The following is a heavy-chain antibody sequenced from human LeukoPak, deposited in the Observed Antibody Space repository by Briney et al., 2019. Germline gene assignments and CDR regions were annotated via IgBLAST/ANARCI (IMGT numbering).Heavy chain of an antibody. CDR1: GGSIRSYY. V-gene: IGHV4-59*01. CDR2: IYYSGST. CDR3: AAAGGGSYPPYYYYYMDV. D-gene: IGHD1-26*01. J-gene: IGHJ6*03. Sequence: SETLSLTCTVSGGSIRSYYWSWIRQPPGKGLEWIGYIYYSGSTNYNPSLKSRVTISVDTSKNQFSLKLSSVTAADTAVYYCAAAGGGSYPPYYYYYMDVWGKGTTVTVSS.